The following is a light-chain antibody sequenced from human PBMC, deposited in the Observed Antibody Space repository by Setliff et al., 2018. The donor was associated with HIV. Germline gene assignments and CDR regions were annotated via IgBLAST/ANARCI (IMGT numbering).Light chain of an antibody. J-gene: IGLJ1*01. Sequence: ALTQPASVSGSPGQSITISCAGSSSDIGGHNFVSWYQQDPGKAPKLMIYGVNNRPSGVSNRFSGSKSGNTASLTISGLQAEDEADYYCSSYAISSPYVFGTGTKVTVL. CDR2: GVN. CDR1: SSDIGGHNF. V-gene: IGLV2-14*01. CDR3: SSYAISSPYV.